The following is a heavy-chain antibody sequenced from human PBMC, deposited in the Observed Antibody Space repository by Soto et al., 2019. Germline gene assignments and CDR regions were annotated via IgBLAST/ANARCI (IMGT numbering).Heavy chain of an antibody. CDR2: INPNSGDT. CDR3: ARYCHFLEWYSYGMEV. Sequence: ASVKVSCKASGYSFSGYYIHWVRQAPGLGREWIGWINPNSGDTDYAQRFLGRVTMTSDTSISTAFMTLSSLRSDDTAVYYCARYCHFLEWYSYGMEVWGEGTTVTVSS. V-gene: IGHV1-2*02. CDR1: GYSFSGYY. J-gene: IGHJ6*01. D-gene: IGHD3-3*01.